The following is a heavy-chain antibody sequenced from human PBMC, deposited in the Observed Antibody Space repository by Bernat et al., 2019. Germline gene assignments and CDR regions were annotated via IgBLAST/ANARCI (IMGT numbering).Heavy chain of an antibody. J-gene: IGHJ5*02. CDR2: IYYSGST. D-gene: IGHD2-15*01. Sequence: QLRLQESHPGLVKPSETLSRTCTVSDGSISSSSYYWGWIRQPPGKGLEWIGSIYYSGSTYYNPSLKSRVTISVDTSKNQFSLKLSSVTAADTAVYYCARGVCSGGSCYAVDNWFDPWGQGTLVTVSS. CDR1: DGSISSSSYY. V-gene: IGHV4-39*01. CDR3: ARGVCSGGSCYAVDNWFDP.